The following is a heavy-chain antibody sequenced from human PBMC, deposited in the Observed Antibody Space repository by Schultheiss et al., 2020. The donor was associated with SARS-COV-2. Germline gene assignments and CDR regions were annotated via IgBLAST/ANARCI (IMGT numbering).Heavy chain of an antibody. CDR3: ARVGRSIAMGIAVAATFDP. V-gene: IGHV4-4*07. D-gene: IGHD6-19*01. J-gene: IGHJ5*02. CDR2: IYTSGST. CDR1: GGSISSYY. Sequence: SETLSLTCTVSGGSISSYYWNWIRQPAGKGLEWIGRIYTSGSTNYNPSLKSRVTISVDTSKNQFSLKLSSVTAADTAVYYCARVGRSIAMGIAVAATFDPWGQGTLVTVSS.